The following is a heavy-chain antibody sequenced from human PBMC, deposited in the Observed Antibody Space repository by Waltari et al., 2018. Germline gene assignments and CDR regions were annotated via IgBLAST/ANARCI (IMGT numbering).Heavy chain of an antibody. Sequence: QVQLQQWGAGLLKPSETLSLTCAVYGGSFSGYYWSWIRQPPGKGLEWIGEINHSGSTNYNPSLKIRVTISVDTSKNQFSLKLSSVTAADTAVYYCARPPAAGTTVDYWGQGTLVTVSS. CDR1: GGSFSGYY. V-gene: IGHV4-34*01. D-gene: IGHD6-13*01. CDR3: ARPPAAGTTVDY. J-gene: IGHJ4*02. CDR2: INHSGST.